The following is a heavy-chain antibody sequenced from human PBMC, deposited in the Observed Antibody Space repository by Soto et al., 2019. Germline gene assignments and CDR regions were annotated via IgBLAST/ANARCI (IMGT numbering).Heavy chain of an antibody. J-gene: IGHJ4*02. CDR1: EFTFKSYG. V-gene: IGHV3-30*18. CDR3: AEDSYRGDIVLTPAPYGNDY. Sequence: QVQLVESGGGVVQAGRSLRLSCVASEFTFKSYGVHWVRQAPGKGLAWVAVMSYDGNKKHYADSVRGRFTISRDNSKNTLYLQMNSLRTEDTAVYYCAEDSYRGDIVLTPAPYGNDYWGQGTLVTVSS. D-gene: IGHD2-2*01. CDR2: MSYDGNKK.